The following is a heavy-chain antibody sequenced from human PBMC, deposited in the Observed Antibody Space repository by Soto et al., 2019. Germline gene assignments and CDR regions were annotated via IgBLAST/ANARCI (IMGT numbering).Heavy chain of an antibody. V-gene: IGHV1-18*01. CDR1: GYTFTSYG. J-gene: IGHJ6*02. CDR2: ISGDNGNT. D-gene: IGHD5-12*01. CDR3: ARLRRAYTGYAPLHYYSAMDV. Sequence: QVQLLQSGAEVKKPGASVKVSCKASGYTFTSYGISWVRQAPGQGLEWMGWISGDNGNTNYAERLQGRVTMTTDTPTSTAYMELGRLRSDDTAVYYCARLRRAYTGYAPLHYYSAMDVWGQGTTVIVSS.